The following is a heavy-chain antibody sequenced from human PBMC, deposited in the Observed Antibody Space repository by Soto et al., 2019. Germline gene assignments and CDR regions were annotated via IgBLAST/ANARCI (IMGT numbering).Heavy chain of an antibody. CDR3: ARSGAIVPATLNWFDS. V-gene: IGHV4-31*03. J-gene: IGHJ5*01. Sequence: SETLSLTCSVSGGSISSGGYYWSWFRQRPGKGLDWIGYIYYSGSTYFNPSLKSRLTISVDTSKNQFSLKLNSVTAADTAVYFCARSGAIVPATLNWFDSWGQGILVTVSS. CDR1: GGSISSGGYY. CDR2: IYYSGST. D-gene: IGHD2-2*01.